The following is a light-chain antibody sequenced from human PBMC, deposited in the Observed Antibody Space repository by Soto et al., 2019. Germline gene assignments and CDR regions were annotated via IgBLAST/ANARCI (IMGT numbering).Light chain of an antibody. J-gene: IGLJ1*01. CDR2: EVS. CDR1: SSDVGGYNY. Sequence: QSVLTHPASVSGAPGQSITISCTGTSSDVGGYNYVSWYQHHPGKAPKLMIYEVSNRPSGVSNRFSGSKSGNTASLTISGLQAEDEADYYCSSYTSSGTLVFGTGTKVTVL. V-gene: IGLV2-14*01. CDR3: SSYTSSGTLV.